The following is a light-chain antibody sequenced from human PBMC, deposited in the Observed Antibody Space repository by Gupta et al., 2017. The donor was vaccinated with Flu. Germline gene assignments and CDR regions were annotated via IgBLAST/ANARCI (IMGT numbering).Light chain of an antibody. CDR1: QSVLYSSNNKNY. J-gene: IGKJ4*01. V-gene: IGKV4-1*01. CDR3: LQYYTTPLT. CDR2: WAS. Sequence: DLVMTQSPDSLAVSLGERATINCKSSQSVLYSSNNKNYLAWYQQKPGQPPKLLIHWASARESGVPDRFTGSGSVTDFTLTISSLQAEDVAVYYCLQYYTTPLTFGGGTRVEIK.